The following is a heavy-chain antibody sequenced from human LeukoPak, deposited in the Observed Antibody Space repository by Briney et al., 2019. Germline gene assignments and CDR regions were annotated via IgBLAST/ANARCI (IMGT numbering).Heavy chain of an antibody. Sequence: SGGSLRLSCAASGFTYSHHGMHWVRQAPGKGLEWVSAISGSGGSTYYADSVKGRFTISRDNSKNTLYLQMNSLRAEDTAVYYCAKGQYYDSSGYPSYWGQGTLVTVSS. D-gene: IGHD3-22*01. CDR1: GFTYSHHG. V-gene: IGHV3-23*01. CDR2: ISGSGGST. CDR3: AKGQYYDSSGYPSY. J-gene: IGHJ4*02.